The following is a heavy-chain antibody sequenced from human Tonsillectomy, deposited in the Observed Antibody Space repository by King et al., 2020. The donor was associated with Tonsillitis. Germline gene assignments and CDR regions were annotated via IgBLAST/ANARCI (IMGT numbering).Heavy chain of an antibody. J-gene: IGHJ4*02. CDR3: ARAPSGRNIAAPDY. CDR2: INPNSGGT. V-gene: IGHV1-2*02. D-gene: IGHD6-13*01. CDR1: GYTFTGYY. Sequence: QLVQSGAEVRKPGASVRVSCKASGYTFTGYYIHWVRQAPGQGLEYMGWINPNSGGTNYAQRFQGRVTLTRDTSITTAFMELSRLISDDTAVYYCARAPSGRNIAAPDYWGQGTLVTVSS.